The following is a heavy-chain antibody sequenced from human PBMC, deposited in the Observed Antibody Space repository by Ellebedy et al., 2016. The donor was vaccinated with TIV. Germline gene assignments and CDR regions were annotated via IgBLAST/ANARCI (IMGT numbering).Heavy chain of an antibody. J-gene: IGHJ4*02. CDR3: ARVGRAVTTYAGF. CDR2: ISSRSSYI. D-gene: IGHD4-17*01. CDR1: GFTFSSYN. Sequence: GESLKISCAASGFTFSSYNMNWVRQAPGKGLERVSSISSRSSYISYADSVKGRFTISRDNAKNSLYLQMNSLRAEDTAVYYCARVGRAVTTYAGFWGQGTLVTVSS. V-gene: IGHV3-21*01.